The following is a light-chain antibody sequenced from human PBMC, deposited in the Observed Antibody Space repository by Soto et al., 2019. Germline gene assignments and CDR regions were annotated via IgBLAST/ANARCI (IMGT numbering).Light chain of an antibody. V-gene: IGKV3-20*01. Sequence: EIVLTQSPGTLSWSPGERATLSCRASLSVSSSYLAWYQQKPGQAPRLLIYGASSRATGSPARFSGSGFGTDFTLTISRLEPEDFAVYYCQQYGSSPLFTFGPGTKVDIK. CDR2: GAS. CDR1: LSVSSSY. CDR3: QQYGSSPLFT. J-gene: IGKJ3*01.